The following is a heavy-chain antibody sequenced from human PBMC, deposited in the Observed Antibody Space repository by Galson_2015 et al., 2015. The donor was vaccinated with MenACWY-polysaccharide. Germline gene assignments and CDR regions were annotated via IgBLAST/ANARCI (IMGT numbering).Heavy chain of an antibody. J-gene: IGHJ4*02. CDR3: ARDGGLRIDS. Sequence: CAISGDSVSSRSAAWNWIRQSPSRGLEWLGRTYYRFKWFNDYAVSVKSRITIDPDTSKNQFSLQLNSVTPEDTAVYYCARDGGLRIDSWGQGTLVTVPS. V-gene: IGHV6-1*01. D-gene: IGHD3-22*01. CDR1: GDSVSSRSAA. CDR2: TYYRFKWFN.